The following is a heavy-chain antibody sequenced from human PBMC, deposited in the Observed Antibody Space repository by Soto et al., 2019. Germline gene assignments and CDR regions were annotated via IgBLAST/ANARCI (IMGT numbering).Heavy chain of an antibody. V-gene: IGHV3-48*01. CDR1: GFTFSSYS. J-gene: IGHJ5*02. CDR3: AREEGILNWFDP. D-gene: IGHD5-18*01. CDR2: ISSSSSTI. Sequence: EVQLVESGGGLVQPGGSLRLSCAASGFTFSSYSMNWVRQAPGKGLEWVSYISSSSSTIYYADSVKGRFTISRDNAKNSVYLQMNSLRAEDRAVYYCAREEGILNWFDPWGQGTLVTVSS.